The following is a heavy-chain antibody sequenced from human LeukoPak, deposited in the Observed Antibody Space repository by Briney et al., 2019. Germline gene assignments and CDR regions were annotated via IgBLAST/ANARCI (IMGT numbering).Heavy chain of an antibody. V-gene: IGHV3-33*01. J-gene: IGHJ4*02. CDR1: GFTFSSYG. CDR3: ARGWELLRLDY. D-gene: IGHD1-26*01. CDR2: IWYDGSNK. Sequence: GGSLRLSCAASGFTFSSYGMHWVRQAPGKGLEWVAVIWYDGSNKYYADSVKGRFTIPRDNSKNTLYLQMNSLRAEDTAVYYCARGWELLRLDYWGQGTLVTVSS.